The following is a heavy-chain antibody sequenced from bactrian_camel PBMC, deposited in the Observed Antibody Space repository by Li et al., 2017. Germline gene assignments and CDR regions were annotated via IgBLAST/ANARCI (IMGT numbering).Heavy chain of an antibody. J-gene: IGHJ6*01. CDR3: ATLDGTWSFGY. CDR1: GYTYTSYC. CDR2: TIGVDGST. D-gene: IGHD6*01. Sequence: QVQLVESGGGSVQAGGSLRLSCRASGYTYTSYCMGWFRQAPGMEREGVATIGVDGSTSYANSVKGRLTISRDNAKNTLYLQLNSLKTEDSAVYYCATLDGTWSFGYWGQGTQVTVS. V-gene: IGHV3S26*01.